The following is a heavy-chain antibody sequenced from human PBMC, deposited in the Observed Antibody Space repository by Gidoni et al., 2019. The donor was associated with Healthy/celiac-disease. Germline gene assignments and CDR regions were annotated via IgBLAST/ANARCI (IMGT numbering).Heavy chain of an antibody. J-gene: IGHJ4*02. V-gene: IGHV1-69*06. D-gene: IGHD2-2*01. Sequence: QVQLVQSGAEVKKPGSSVKVSCKASGGTVSSYAISWVRQAPGQGLEWMGGIIPIFGTANYAQKFQGRVTITADKSTSTAYMELSSLRSEDTAVYYCASNLVPAAITHFDYWGQGTLVTVSS. CDR3: ASNLVPAAITHFDY. CDR1: GGTVSSYA. CDR2: IIPIFGTA.